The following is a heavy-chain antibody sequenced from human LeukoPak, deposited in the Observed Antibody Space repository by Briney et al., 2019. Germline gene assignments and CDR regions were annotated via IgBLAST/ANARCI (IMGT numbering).Heavy chain of an antibody. Sequence: ASVKVSCKASGYTFTGYYMHWVRQAPGQGLEWMGRINPNSGGTNYAQKFQGRVTMTRDTSISTAHMELSRLRSDDTAVYYCARVRNRGYDYADYWGQGTLVTVSS. CDR2: INPNSGGT. D-gene: IGHD5-12*01. J-gene: IGHJ4*02. CDR1: GYTFTGYY. CDR3: ARVRNRGYDYADY. V-gene: IGHV1-2*06.